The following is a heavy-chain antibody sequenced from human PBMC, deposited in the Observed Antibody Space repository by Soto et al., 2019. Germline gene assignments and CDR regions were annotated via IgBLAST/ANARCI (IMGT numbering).Heavy chain of an antibody. CDR3: ARAPFRTTLKLLFDP. CDR1: GFTFSSYA. V-gene: IGHV3-30-3*01. J-gene: IGHJ5*02. D-gene: IGHD4-17*01. Sequence: GGSLRLSCAASGFTFSSYAMHWVRQAPGKGLEWVAVISYDGSNKYYADSVKGRFTISRDNSKNTLYLQMNSLRAEDTAVYYCARAPFRTTLKLLFDPWGQGTLVTVSS. CDR2: ISYDGSNK.